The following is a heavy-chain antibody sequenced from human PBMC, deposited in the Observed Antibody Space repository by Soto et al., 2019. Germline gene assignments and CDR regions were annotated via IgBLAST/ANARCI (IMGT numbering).Heavy chain of an antibody. CDR2: IYDTGST. D-gene: IGHD3-9*01. J-gene: IGHJ5*02. Sequence: SETLSLTCTVSGSDITTYYWSWLRQSPGKGLEWIGHIYDTGSTTYNPSLKSRVTISVDTSNKQFSLRLTSVTAADTAVYYCARCPIDHNWFDPSGQGTLLTVSA. V-gene: IGHV4-59*01. CDR1: GSDITTYY. CDR3: ARCPIDHNWFDP.